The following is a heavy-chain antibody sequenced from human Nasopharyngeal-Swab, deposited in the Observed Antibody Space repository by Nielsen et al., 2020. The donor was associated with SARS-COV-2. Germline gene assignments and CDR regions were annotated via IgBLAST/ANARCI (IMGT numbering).Heavy chain of an antibody. CDR3: ARLGELSLRHYYYGMDV. D-gene: IGHD3-16*02. J-gene: IGHJ6*02. Sequence: GESLKISCAASGFTFSSYSMNWVRQTPGKGLEWVSYISSSSSTIYYADSVKGRFTISRDNAKNSLYLQMNSLRAEDTAVYYCARLGELSLRHYYYGMDVWGQGTTVIVSS. CDR2: ISSSSSTI. V-gene: IGHV3-48*04. CDR1: GFTFSSYS.